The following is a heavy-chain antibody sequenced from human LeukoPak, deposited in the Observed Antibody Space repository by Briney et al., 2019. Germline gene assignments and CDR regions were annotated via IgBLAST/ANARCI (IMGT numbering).Heavy chain of an antibody. CDR1: GFTFSTYG. Sequence: GGSLRLSCAASGFTFSTYGMHWVRQAPGKGLENVAAIRSNGGSTYYANSVKGRFTISRDNSKNTLYLQMDSLRAEDMAIYYCARLNGSGSYFDYWGQGTLVTVSS. V-gene: IGHV3-64*01. J-gene: IGHJ4*02. CDR3: ARLNGSGSYFDY. CDR2: IRSNGGST. D-gene: IGHD3-10*01.